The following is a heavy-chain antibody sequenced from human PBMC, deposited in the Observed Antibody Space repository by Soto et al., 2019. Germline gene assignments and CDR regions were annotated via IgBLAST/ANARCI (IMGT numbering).Heavy chain of an antibody. J-gene: IGHJ4*02. Sequence: GGSLRLSCAASGLTLSSYEMNWVGQAPGKGREWVSYISSSGSTIYYADSVKGRFTISRDNAKNSLYLQMNSLRAEDTAVYYCARGGYLGYCSSTSCYKVGTFDYWGQGTLVTVSS. CDR3: ARGGYLGYCSSTSCYKVGTFDY. CDR2: ISSSGSTI. CDR1: GLTLSSYE. D-gene: IGHD2-2*02. V-gene: IGHV3-48*03.